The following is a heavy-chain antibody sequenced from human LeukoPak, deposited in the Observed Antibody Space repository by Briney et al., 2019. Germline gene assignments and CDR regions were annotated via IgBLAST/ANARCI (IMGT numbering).Heavy chain of an antibody. J-gene: IGHJ4*02. CDR3: AKDRSLDGGDSNGYFDY. V-gene: IGHV3-23*01. CDR1: GVTLSTYA. D-gene: IGHD4-23*01. Sequence: GGSLRLSCAASGVTLSTYAMSWARQAPGKGLEWVSGISSSGSGDNTYYADSVKGRFTISRDDSKNTLSLQINRLRAEDTAFYYCAKDRSLDGGDSNGYFDYWGLGTLVTVSS. CDR2: ISSSGSGDNT.